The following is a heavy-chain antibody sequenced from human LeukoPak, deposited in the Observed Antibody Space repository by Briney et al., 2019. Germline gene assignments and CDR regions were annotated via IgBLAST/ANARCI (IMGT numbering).Heavy chain of an antibody. V-gene: IGHV4-59*12. CDR1: GGSISSYY. J-gene: IGHJ4*02. Sequence: SETLSLTCTVSGGSISSYYWSWIRQPPGKGLEWIGYIYYSGSTNYNPSLKSRVTISVDTSKNQFSLKLSSVTAADTAVYYCARGVVGLSSSGWYVPFDYWGQGTLVTVSS. CDR2: IYYSGST. CDR3: ARGVVGLSSSGWYVPFDY. D-gene: IGHD6-19*01.